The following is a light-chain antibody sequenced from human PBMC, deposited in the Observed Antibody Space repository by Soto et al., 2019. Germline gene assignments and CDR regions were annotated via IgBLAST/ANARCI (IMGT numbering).Light chain of an antibody. V-gene: IGKV1-39*01. J-gene: IGKJ1*01. Sequence: DIQMTQSPSTLSGSVGDRVTITCRASQTISSWLAWYHQKPGKAPKLLIYAASNLQSGVPSRFSGSGSGTSFTLTISSLQPEDFATYYCQQSYTTPQTFGPGTKVDIK. CDR2: AAS. CDR1: QTISSW. CDR3: QQSYTTPQT.